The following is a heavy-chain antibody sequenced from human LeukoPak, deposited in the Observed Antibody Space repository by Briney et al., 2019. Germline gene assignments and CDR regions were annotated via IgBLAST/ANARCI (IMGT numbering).Heavy chain of an antibody. CDR2: IYYSGIT. D-gene: IGHD4-11*01. V-gene: IGHV4-59*08. CDR1: DGSISTYF. Sequence: PSGTLSLTCTVSDGSISTYFWSWIRQPPGKGLQLVGYIYYSGITNYNPSLKSRVTISVDTSKNQFSLKLSSVTAADTAVYYCARHAPYSNYALDYWGQGTLVTVSP. J-gene: IGHJ4*02. CDR3: ARHAPYSNYALDY.